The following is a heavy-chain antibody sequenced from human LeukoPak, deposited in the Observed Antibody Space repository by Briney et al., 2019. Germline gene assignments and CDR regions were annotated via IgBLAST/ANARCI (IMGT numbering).Heavy chain of an antibody. J-gene: IGHJ3*02. CDR1: GYTFTSYG. CDR2: ISAYNGNT. Sequence: AASVKVSCKASGYTFTSYGISWVRQAPGQGLEWMGWISAYNGNTNYAQKLQGRVTMTTDTSTSTAYMELRSLRSDDTAVYYCARLSSLLPPVVDDAFDIWGQGTMVTVSS. V-gene: IGHV1-18*01. D-gene: IGHD2-15*01. CDR3: ARLSSLLPPVVDDAFDI.